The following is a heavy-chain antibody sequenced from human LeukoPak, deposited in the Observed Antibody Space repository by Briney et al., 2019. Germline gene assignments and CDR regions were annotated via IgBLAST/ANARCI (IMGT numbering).Heavy chain of an antibody. CDR1: GGSIRSYY. V-gene: IGHV4-4*07. CDR2: IYSSGST. D-gene: IGHD3-10*01. Sequence: SETLSLTCAVSGGSIRSYYWTWIRQPAGKGLEWIGRIYSSGSTNYNPSLRSRVTMSVDTSKNQFSLRLSSVTAADTAVYYCASKHLWSDGFDIWGQGTMVTVSS. CDR3: ASKHLWSDGFDI. J-gene: IGHJ3*02.